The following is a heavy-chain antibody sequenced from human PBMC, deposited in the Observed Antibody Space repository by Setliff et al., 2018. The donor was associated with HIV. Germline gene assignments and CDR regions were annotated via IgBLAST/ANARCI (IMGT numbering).Heavy chain of an antibody. J-gene: IGHJ4*02. Sequence: ASVKVSCKASGGTFSSYAISWVRQAPGQGLEWMGLIDPSGERPTYAQKFQGRVIMTWDTSTSTVHMELSSLRSDDTAVYYCARDQTTMGDFDYWGPGTLVTVSS. CDR3: ARDQTTMGDFDY. CDR1: GGTFSSYA. D-gene: IGHD1-26*01. CDR2: IDPSGERP. V-gene: IGHV1-46*01.